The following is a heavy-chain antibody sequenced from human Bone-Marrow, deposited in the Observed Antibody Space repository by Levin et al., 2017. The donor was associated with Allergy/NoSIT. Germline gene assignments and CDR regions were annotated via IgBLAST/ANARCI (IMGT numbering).Heavy chain of an antibody. D-gene: IGHD6-6*01. CDR3: ARRSSAEY. Sequence: SCAASGFTFSDYYMTWIRQAPGKGLEWVSYIGSGGGDTKYADSVKGRFTISRDNAKKSLFLQMDSLRVEDTAVYYCARRSSAEYWGQGTLVTVYS. J-gene: IGHJ4*02. V-gene: IGHV3-11*03. CDR1: GFTFSDYY. CDR2: IGSGGGDT.